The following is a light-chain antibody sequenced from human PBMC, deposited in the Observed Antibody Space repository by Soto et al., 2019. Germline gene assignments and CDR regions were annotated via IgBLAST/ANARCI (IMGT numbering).Light chain of an antibody. V-gene: IGLV2-14*03. CDR2: DVS. CDR3: SSYTSSGAPNYV. J-gene: IGLJ1*01. CDR1: SSDVGGYNY. Sequence: QSVLTQPASVSGSPGQSITISCTGTSSDVGGYNYVSWYQHHPGKAPKLIIYDVSNRPSGVSNHFSASKSGNTASLTISGLQAEDGADYYCSSYTSSGAPNYVFGTGTKVTVL.